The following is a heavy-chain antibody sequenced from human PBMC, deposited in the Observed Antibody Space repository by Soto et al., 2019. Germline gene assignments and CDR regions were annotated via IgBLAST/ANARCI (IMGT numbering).Heavy chain of an antibody. CDR1: GFSLTTGRIG. V-gene: IGHV2-26*01. CDR2: IFSDAER. Sequence: SGPTQMNPSKSLTLTRKFCGFSLTTGRIGVSWIRQPPGKALEWLAHIFSDAERSYSRSLQGRLTGSKVGSGSHVVLTMTNMDPVDTGTYFCVRMNADPYPPYYAMDVWAQG. J-gene: IGHJ6*02. D-gene: IGHD3-22*01. CDR3: VRMNADPYPPYYAMDV.